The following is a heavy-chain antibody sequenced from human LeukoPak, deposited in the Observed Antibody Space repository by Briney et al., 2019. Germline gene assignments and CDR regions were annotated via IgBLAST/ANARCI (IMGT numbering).Heavy chain of an antibody. D-gene: IGHD1-1*01. CDR2: MNEDGSDK. CDR3: ARESTEERPGC. V-gene: IGHV3-7*01. Sequence: GGSLRLSCAASGFTLSSHWMGWVRQAPGKGLEWVANMNEDGSDKNYVDSVKGRFTISRDDAKNSLHLQMNSLRAEDTAVYYCARESTEERPGCWGQGTLVTVSS. CDR1: GFTLSSHW. J-gene: IGHJ4*02.